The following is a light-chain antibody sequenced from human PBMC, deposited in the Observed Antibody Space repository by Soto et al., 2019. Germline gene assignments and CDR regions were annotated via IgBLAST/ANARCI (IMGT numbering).Light chain of an antibody. CDR1: SSGVGGYNY. V-gene: IGLV2-14*01. CDR3: ASYISSSTSYV. J-gene: IGLJ1*01. CDR2: DVS. Sequence: HSALTQPASVSGSPGQSIAIFCTGTSSGVGGYNYVSWYQQHPGKAPKLMIYDVSNRPSGVSNRFSGSKSGNTASLTISGLQAEDESDYYCASYISSSTSYVFGTGNKVTVL.